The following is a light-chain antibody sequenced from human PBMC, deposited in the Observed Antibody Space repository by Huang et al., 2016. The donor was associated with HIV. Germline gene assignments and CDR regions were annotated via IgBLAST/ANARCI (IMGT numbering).Light chain of an antibody. CDR1: QDIRNY. V-gene: IGKV1-33*01. CDR3: QQYDNLPIT. CDR2: DAS. Sequence: DIEMSQFPSSLSASVGDRVTITCQASQDIRNYLDWYQQKPGKAPNLLISDASKLEPGVPSRFSGSGSGTDFTFTISSLQPEDFATYFCQQYDNLPITFGPGTKVDIK. J-gene: IGKJ3*01.